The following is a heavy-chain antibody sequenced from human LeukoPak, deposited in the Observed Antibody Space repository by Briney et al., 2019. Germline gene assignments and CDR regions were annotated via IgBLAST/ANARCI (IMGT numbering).Heavy chain of an antibody. CDR3: ARVMNYYDSVAFDI. CDR2: IIPIFGTA. D-gene: IGHD3-22*01. Sequence: GASVKVSCKSSGGTFSSYAISWVRQAPGQGLEWMGGIIPIFGTANYAQKFQGRVTITADESTSTAYMELSSLRSEDTAVYYCARVMNYYDSVAFDIWGQGTMVTVSS. J-gene: IGHJ3*02. V-gene: IGHV1-69*13. CDR1: GGTFSSYA.